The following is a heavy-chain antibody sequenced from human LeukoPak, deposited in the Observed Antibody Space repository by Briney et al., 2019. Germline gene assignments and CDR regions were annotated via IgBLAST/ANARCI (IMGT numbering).Heavy chain of an antibody. CDR1: GGSFSGYY. D-gene: IGHD5-18*01. J-gene: IGHJ4*02. Sequence: PSETLSLTCAVYGGSFSGYYWSWIRQPPGKGLEWIGEINHSGSTNYNPSLKSRVTISVDTSKNQFSLKLSSVTAADTAVYYCARGGRQLWLRDPYYFDYWGQGTLVTVSS. V-gene: IGHV4-34*01. CDR2: INHSGST. CDR3: ARGGRQLWLRDPYYFDY.